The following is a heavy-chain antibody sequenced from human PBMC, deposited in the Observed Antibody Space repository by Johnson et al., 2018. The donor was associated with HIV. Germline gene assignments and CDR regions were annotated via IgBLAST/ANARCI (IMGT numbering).Heavy chain of an antibody. J-gene: IGHJ3*02. CDR2: IRYDGSNK. Sequence: QVQLVESGGGLVQPGGSLRLSCGASGFTLSSYWMSWVRQAPGKGLEWVAFIRYDGSNKYYADSVKGRFTISRDNSKNTLYLQMNSLRAEDTAVYYCAKASNYYDSSRHAFDIWGQGTMVTVSS. CDR1: GFTLSSYW. CDR3: AKASNYYDSSRHAFDI. D-gene: IGHD3-22*01. V-gene: IGHV3-30*02.